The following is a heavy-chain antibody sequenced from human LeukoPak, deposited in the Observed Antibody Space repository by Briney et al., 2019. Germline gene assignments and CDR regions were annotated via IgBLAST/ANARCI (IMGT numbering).Heavy chain of an antibody. Sequence: QPGGSLRLSCAASGFTFSSYGMHWVRQAPGKGLEWVAFIRYDGSNKYYADSVKGRFTISRDNSKNTLYLQMNSLRADDTAVYYCATGKHYYDSSGYYFYYFDYWGQGTLVTVSS. CDR2: IRYDGSNK. J-gene: IGHJ4*02. CDR1: GFTFSSYG. D-gene: IGHD3-22*01. CDR3: ATGKHYYDSSGYYFYYFDY. V-gene: IGHV3-30*02.